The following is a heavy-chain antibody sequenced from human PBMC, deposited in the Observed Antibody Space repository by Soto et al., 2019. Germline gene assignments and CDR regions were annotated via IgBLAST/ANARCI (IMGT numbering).Heavy chain of an antibody. D-gene: IGHD2-21*02. CDR3: AKRDVPHSTSNAYFYDH. Sequence: GGSLRLSCGVSGFPFAPSTMSWVRQAPGKGLEWVSTISVSVGSTYSADSVQGRFTVSSDISDNTLFLRMTSLTADDTAVYFCAKRDVPHSTSNAYFYDHWGRGVLVTVSS. CDR1: GFPFAPST. J-gene: IGHJ4*02. CDR2: ISVSVGST. V-gene: IGHV3-23*01.